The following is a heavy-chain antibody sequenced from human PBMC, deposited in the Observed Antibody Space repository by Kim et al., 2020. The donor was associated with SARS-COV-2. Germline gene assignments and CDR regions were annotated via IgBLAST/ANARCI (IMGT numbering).Heavy chain of an antibody. J-gene: IGHJ5*02. D-gene: IGHD3-10*01. CDR3: ARGTWGGGGWGYGSGQYNRFDP. CDR2: INPSGGST. Sequence: ASVKVSCNASGYTFTSSHIQWVRQAPGQGLEWVGIINPSGGSTTYAQKLQGRVTMTRDTSTGTVYMELSSLRSEDTALYYCARGTWGGGGWGYGSGQYNRFDPWGQGTLVTVSS. V-gene: IGHV1-46*03. CDR1: GYTFTSSH.